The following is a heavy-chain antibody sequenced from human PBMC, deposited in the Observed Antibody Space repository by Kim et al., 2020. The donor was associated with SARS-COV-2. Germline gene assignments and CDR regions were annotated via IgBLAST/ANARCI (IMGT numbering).Heavy chain of an antibody. Sequence: GGSLRLSCVVSGFTFSSYAMSWVRQAPGKGLQWVSGISNSGKSTYYVDSVKGRFTISRDNSKNTLYLQMSSLRAEDTAVYYCVKPKTVAALVDAFDIWGQGTMVTVSA. V-gene: IGHV3-23*01. CDR1: GFTFSSYA. J-gene: IGHJ3*02. CDR2: ISNSGKST. CDR3: VKPKTVAALVDAFDI. D-gene: IGHD6-19*01.